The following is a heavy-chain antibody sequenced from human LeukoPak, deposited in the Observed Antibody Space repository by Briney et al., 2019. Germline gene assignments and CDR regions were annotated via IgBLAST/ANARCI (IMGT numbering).Heavy chain of an antibody. CDR2: IWYDGSNK. V-gene: IGHV3-33*08. CDR1: GFTFSSYA. D-gene: IGHD3-3*01. CDR3: ARGEAAYPDFWSGRDNWFDP. J-gene: IGHJ5*02. Sequence: GGSLRLSCAASGFTFSSYAMHWVRQAPGKGLEWVAVIWYDGSNKYYADSVKGRFTISRDNSKNTLYLQMNSLRAEDTAVYYCARGEAAYPDFWSGRDNWFDPWGQGTLVTVSS.